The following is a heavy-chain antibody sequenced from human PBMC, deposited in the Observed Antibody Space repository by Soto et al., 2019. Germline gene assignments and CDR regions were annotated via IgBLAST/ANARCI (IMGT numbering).Heavy chain of an antibody. J-gene: IGHJ6*03. CDR2: IYYSGST. CDR3: ARIVVVAANYMDV. D-gene: IGHD2-15*01. V-gene: IGHV4-31*03. Sequence: QVQLQESGPGLVKPSQTLSLTCTVSGGPISSGGYYWSWIRQHPGKGLEWIGYIYYSGSTYYNPTLKSRVTISVDTSKNQFSLKLSSVTAADTAVYYCARIVVVAANYMDVWGKGTTVTVSS. CDR1: GGPISSGGYY.